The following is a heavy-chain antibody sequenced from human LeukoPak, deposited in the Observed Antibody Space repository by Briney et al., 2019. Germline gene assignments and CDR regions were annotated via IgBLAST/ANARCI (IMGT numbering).Heavy chain of an antibody. CDR1: GFTLSSYE. V-gene: IGHV3-23*01. CDR2: ITASGDRT. Sequence: GGSLRLSCTASGFTLSSYEMSWIRQAPGKGLEWVSGITASGDRTYYGDSVKGRFTVSRDNSKNTVYLQMNSLRVDDTAVYYCARRDIVVIISASDYWGQGTLVTVSS. J-gene: IGHJ4*02. D-gene: IGHD2-15*01. CDR3: ARRDIVVIISASDY.